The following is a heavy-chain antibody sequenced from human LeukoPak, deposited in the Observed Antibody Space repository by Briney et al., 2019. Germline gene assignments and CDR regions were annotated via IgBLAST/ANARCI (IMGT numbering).Heavy chain of an antibody. CDR2: ISDSSGAI. J-gene: IGHJ4*02. Sequence: SGGSLRLSCAASGFTFSDYYMSWIRQSPGKGLEWVSFISDSSGAIYYADSVRGRFTVSRDNAKNSLYLQMNSLRAEDTAVYYCARRMDNDYWGQGTLVTVSS. D-gene: IGHD2-8*01. V-gene: IGHV3-11*01. CDR1: GFTFSDYY. CDR3: ARRMDNDY.